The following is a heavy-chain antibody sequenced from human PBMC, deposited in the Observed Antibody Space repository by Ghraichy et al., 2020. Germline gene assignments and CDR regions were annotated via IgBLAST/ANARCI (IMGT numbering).Heavy chain of an antibody. D-gene: IGHD3-10*01. V-gene: IGHV4/OR15-8*01. Sequence: SQTLSLTCDVSGGSVSTAGWCSWVRQPPGKGLEWIGEIFHGGIINYSPSLKSLVTISVDKSKDQFSLNLRSVTAADTAVYYCTRGINHAFDIWGQGTLVTVSS. CDR2: IFHGGII. CDR1: GGSVSTAGW. CDR3: TRGINHAFDI. J-gene: IGHJ3*02.